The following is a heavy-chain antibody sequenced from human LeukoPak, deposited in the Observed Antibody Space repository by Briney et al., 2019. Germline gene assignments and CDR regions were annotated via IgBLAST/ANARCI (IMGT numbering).Heavy chain of an antibody. V-gene: IGHV3-48*03. CDR3: AELGITMIGGV. Sequence: GGSLRLSCAASGFTFSSYEMNWVRQAPGKGLEWVSYISSSGSTIYYADSVKGRFTTSRDNAKNSLYLQMNSLRAEDTAVYYCAELGITMIGGVWGRGTTVTISS. CDR1: GFTFSSYE. J-gene: IGHJ6*04. CDR2: ISSSGSTI. D-gene: IGHD3-10*02.